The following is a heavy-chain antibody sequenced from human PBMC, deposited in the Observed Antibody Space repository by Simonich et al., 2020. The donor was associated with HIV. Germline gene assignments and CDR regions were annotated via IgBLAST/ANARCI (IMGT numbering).Heavy chain of an antibody. J-gene: IGHJ4*02. CDR2: INHSGSS. V-gene: IGHV4-34*01. CDR3: TRGYGDYGDY. D-gene: IGHD4-17*01. CDR1: GGCFSGYY. Sequence: QVQLPQWGAGLLQPSETLSLTCAVYGGCFSGYYWSWIRQSPGKGLEWIGEINHSGSSNYNPSLKSRVTISVDASKNQFSLKLSSVTAADTAVYYCTRGYGDYGDYWGQGTLVTVSS.